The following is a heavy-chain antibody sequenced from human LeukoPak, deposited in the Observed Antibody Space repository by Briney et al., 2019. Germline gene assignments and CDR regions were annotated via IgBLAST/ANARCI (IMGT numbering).Heavy chain of an antibody. CDR3: ARGPIVAVAGTIDY. V-gene: IGHV1-69*06. CDR2: IIPIFGTA. J-gene: IGHJ4*02. Sequence: EASVKVSCKASGGTFSSYAISWVRQAPGQGLKWMGRIIPIFGTANYAQKFQGRVTITADKSTSTAYMELSSLRSEDTAVYYCARGPIVAVAGTIDYWGQGTLVTVSS. CDR1: GGTFSSYA. D-gene: IGHD6-19*01.